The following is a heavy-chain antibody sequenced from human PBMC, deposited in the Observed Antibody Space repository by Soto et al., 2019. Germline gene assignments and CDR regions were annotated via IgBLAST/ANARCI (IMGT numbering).Heavy chain of an antibody. D-gene: IGHD3-16*01. CDR1: GFTFNRHW. Sequence: GSLRLSCAASGFTFNRHWMHWVRQVPGKGLVWVARIDGAGPSAYYADSVQGRFTISRDNAKNTLYLQMNSLSAEDTALYYCARGPFYVDVWGQGTTVTVSS. CDR3: ARGPFYVDV. CDR2: IDGAGPSA. J-gene: IGHJ6*02. V-gene: IGHV3-74*01.